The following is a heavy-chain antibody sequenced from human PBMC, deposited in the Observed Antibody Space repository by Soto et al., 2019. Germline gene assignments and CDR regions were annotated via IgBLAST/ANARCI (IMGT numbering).Heavy chain of an antibody. CDR2: ISGRGGNS. V-gene: IGHV3-23*01. CDR3: VRGNFYYGMDV. J-gene: IGHJ6*02. CDR1: GFIFNNYA. Sequence: QAGGSLRLSCAASGFIFNNYAMNWVRQAPGKGLEWVAAISGRGGNSYYADSVRGRFTISRDNSKDTLFLEMNSLRAEDTALYYCVRGNFYYGMDVWGQGTTVTVSS.